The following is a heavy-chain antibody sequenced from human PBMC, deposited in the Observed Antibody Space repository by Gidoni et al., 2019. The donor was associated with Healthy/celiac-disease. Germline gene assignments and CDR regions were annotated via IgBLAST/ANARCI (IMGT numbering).Heavy chain of an antibody. CDR2: IYYCGST. J-gene: IGHJ6*02. CDR3: ARLRSKNSPSYYGMDV. Sequence: QLQLQESGPGLVKPSETLSLPCTVSGGSIRSSSYYWGWIRQPPGKGLEWIGSIYYCGSTYYNPSLKSRVTISVDTSKNQFSLKLSSVTAADTAVYYCARLRSKNSPSYYGMDVWGQGTTVTVSS. CDR1: GGSIRSSSYY. D-gene: IGHD1-7*01. V-gene: IGHV4-39*01.